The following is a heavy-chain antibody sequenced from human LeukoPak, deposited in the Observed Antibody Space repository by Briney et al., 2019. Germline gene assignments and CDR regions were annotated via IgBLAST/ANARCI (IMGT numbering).Heavy chain of an antibody. V-gene: IGHV1-8*01. J-gene: IGHJ4*02. CDR2: MNPNRGNT. Sequence: GASVEVSCKAAAYSFTSYDINWLRQAPGQGLEWMGWMNPNRGNTGYAQKFEGRVTMTRNTSITTAYLELSSLRSEDTAVYYCARNLFGSGSYYQASFDYWGQGTRVTVSS. D-gene: IGHD3-10*01. CDR3: ARNLFGSGSYYQASFDY. CDR1: AYSFTSYD.